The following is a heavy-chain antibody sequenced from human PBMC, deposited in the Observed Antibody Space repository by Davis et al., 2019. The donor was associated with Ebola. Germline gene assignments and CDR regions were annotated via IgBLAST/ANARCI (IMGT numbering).Heavy chain of an antibody. V-gene: IGHV3-30-3*01. CDR3: ARDYLGNWYQLGGFDY. Sequence: PGGSLRLSCAASGFTFSSYAMHWVRQAPGKGLEWVAVISYDGSNKYYADSVKGRFTISRDNSKNTLYLQMNSLRAEDTAVYYCARDYLGNWYQLGGFDYWGQGTLVTVSS. CDR1: GFTFSSYA. D-gene: IGHD2-2*01. CDR2: ISYDGSNK. J-gene: IGHJ4*02.